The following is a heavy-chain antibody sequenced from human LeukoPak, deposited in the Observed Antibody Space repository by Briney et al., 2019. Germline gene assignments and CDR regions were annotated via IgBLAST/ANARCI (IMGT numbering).Heavy chain of an antibody. Sequence: GASVRVSCKASGYTFTSYAMNWVRQAPGQGLEWMGWINPNSGDTNYAQKFQGRVTMTRDTSISTAYMELSRLRSDDTAVFYCASLDAHGGSGSYSYFDYWGQGTLITVSS. D-gene: IGHD3-10*01. CDR3: ASLDAHGGSGSYSYFDY. CDR1: GYTFTSYA. J-gene: IGHJ4*02. CDR2: INPNSGDT. V-gene: IGHV1-2*02.